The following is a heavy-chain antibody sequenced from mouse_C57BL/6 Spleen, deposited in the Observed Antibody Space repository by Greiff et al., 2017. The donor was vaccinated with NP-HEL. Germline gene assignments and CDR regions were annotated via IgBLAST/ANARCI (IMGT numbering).Heavy chain of an antibody. CDR3: ARAYSNTGYAMDY. CDR2: INPSSGYT. CDR1: GYTFTSYT. J-gene: IGHJ4*01. D-gene: IGHD2-5*01. V-gene: IGHV1-4*01. Sequence: VQLQQSGAELARPGASVKMSCKASGYTFTSYTMHWVKQRPGQGLEWIGYINPSSGYTKYNQKFKDKATLTADKSSSTAYMQLSSLTSEDSAVYYCARAYSNTGYAMDYWGQGTSVTVSS.